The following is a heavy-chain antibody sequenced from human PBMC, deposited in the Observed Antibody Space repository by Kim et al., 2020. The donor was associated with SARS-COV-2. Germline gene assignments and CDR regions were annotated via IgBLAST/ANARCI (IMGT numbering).Heavy chain of an antibody. CDR1: EFSSTDYW. J-gene: IGHJ5*02. V-gene: IGHV5-51*01. D-gene: IGHD6-13*01. Sequence: GESLKISCKGPEFSSTDYWIGWVRQMPGKGLEWMGSICPADSNTRYSPSFQGQVTISADKSINTAYLQWSSLKASDTAIYYCAKSGGSSWPWNWFDPWGQGTRVSVSS. CDR3: AKSGGSSWPWNWFDP. CDR2: ICPADSNT.